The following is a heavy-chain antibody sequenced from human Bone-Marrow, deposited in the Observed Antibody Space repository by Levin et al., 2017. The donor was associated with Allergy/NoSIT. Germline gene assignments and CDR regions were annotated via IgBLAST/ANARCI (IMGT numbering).Heavy chain of an antibody. Sequence: SQTLSLTCSVSGGSMSRYYWSWIRQSPERGLEWIGYIYSAGDASYNPSLEGRVTISVDTPRNQFSLRLRSVTAADTALYYCAKARDNFGYLPLDHWGQGTLVIVSS. V-gene: IGHV4-59*12. CDR1: GGSMSRYY. D-gene: IGHD5-18*01. CDR2: IYSAGDA. CDR3: AKARDNFGYLPLDH. J-gene: IGHJ4*02.